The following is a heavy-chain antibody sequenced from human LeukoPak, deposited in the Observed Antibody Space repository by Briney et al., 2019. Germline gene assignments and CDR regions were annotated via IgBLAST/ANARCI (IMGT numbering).Heavy chain of an antibody. V-gene: IGHV3-21*01. CDR2: ISSSSSYI. Sequence: GGSLRLSCAASGFTFSSYAMSWVRQAPGKGLEWVSSISSSSSYIYYADSVKGRFTISRDNAKNSLYLQMNSLRAEDTAVYYCARDKGYYDSSGYYDDYWGQGTLVTVSS. D-gene: IGHD3-22*01. CDR3: ARDKGYYDSSGYYDDY. J-gene: IGHJ4*02. CDR1: GFTFSSYA.